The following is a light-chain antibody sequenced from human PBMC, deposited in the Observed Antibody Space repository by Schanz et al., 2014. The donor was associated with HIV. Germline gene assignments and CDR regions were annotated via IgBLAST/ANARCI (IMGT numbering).Light chain of an antibody. CDR1: SSDVGGYNY. V-gene: IGLV2-14*03. Sequence: QSALTQPPSASGSPGQSVTISCTGTSSDVGGYNYVSWYQQHPGKAPKLMIYDVTNRPSGVSNRFSGSKSGNTASLTISGLQAEDEADYYCSSYIRSTTPVVFGGGTKLTVL. CDR2: DVT. CDR3: SSYIRSTTPVV. J-gene: IGLJ2*01.